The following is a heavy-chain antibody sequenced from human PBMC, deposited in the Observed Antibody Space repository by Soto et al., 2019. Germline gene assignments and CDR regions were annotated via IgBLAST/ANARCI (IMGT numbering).Heavy chain of an antibody. CDR1: GYTFSVYW. CDR2: IYPDDSDT. D-gene: IGHD6-6*01. V-gene: IGHV5-51*01. Sequence: GESLKISCKASGYTFSVYWIGWVRQMPGTGLEWMGNIYPDDSDTSNNPSFDGRVTISADRSTSTAFLQWSSLKASDTAMYYCVRRAEGRPGDGYYYVALDVWGQGTTVTVSS. J-gene: IGHJ6*02. CDR3: VRRAEGRPGDGYYYVALDV.